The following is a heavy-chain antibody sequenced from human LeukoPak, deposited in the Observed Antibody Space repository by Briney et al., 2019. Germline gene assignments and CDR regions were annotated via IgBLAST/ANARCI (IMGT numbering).Heavy chain of an antibody. D-gene: IGHD3-10*01. CDR3: ARAESRDGSGSYYSLAYYYYGMDV. CDR1: GGTFSSYA. Sequence: SVKVSCKASGGTFSSYAISWVRQAPGQGLEWMGGIIPISGTANYAQKFQGRVTITADESTSTAYMELSSLRSEDTAVYYCARAESRDGSGSYYSLAYYYYGMDVWGQGTTVTVSS. CDR2: IIPISGTA. J-gene: IGHJ6*02. V-gene: IGHV1-69*13.